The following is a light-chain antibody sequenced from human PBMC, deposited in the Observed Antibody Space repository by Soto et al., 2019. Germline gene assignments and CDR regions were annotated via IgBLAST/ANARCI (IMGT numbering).Light chain of an antibody. CDR2: GAS. J-gene: IGKJ2*01. Sequence: EIGMTQSPATLSVSPGERATLSCRASQSISSNLVWYQQKAGQAPRLLIYGASTRATGIPARFSGSGSGTEFTLTISSLQSEDFAVYYCQQYDSFLFTFGHGTKLEIK. CDR3: QQYDSFLFT. V-gene: IGKV3-15*01. CDR1: QSISSN.